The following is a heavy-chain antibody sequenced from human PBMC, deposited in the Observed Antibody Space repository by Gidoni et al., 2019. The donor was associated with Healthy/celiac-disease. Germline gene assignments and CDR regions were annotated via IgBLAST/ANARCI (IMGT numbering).Heavy chain of an antibody. J-gene: IGHJ6*03. CDR1: GFTVSSNS. D-gene: IGHD2-2*01. V-gene: IGHV3-66*01. Sequence: EVQLVESGGGLVQPGGSLRLSCAASGFTVSSNSMSWVRQAPGKGLEWVSVIYSGGSTYYADSVKGRFTISRDNSKNTLYLQMNSLRAEDTAVYYCARSSGYCSSTSCYYYYYMDVWGKGTTVTVSS. CDR3: ARSSGYCSSTSCYYYYYMDV. CDR2: IYSGGST.